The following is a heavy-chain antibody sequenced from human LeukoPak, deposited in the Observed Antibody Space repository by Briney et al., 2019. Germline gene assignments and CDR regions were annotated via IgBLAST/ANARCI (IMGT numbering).Heavy chain of an antibody. J-gene: IGHJ4*02. CDR2: ISSSSSTI. CDR1: GFTFSSCS. V-gene: IGHV3-48*01. D-gene: IGHD2-15*01. Sequence: GGSLRLSCAASGFTFSSCSMNWVRQAPGKGLEWVSYISSSSSTIYYADSVKGRFTISRDNAKNSLYLQMNSLRAEDTAVYYCARDQYSRVVAAPFDYWGQGTLVTVSS. CDR3: ARDQYSRVVAAPFDY.